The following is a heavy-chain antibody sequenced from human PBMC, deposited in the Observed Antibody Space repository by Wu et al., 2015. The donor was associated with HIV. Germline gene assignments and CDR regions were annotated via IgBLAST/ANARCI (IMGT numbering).Heavy chain of an antibody. D-gene: IGHD5/OR15-5a*01. CDR2: INGENGDT. Sequence: QVQMVQSGAEMKKPGSSVKVSCKASGTSWSHFAMNWVRQAPGQGLEWMGWINGENGDTRESQKFRGRFSLAKDTPSTTAYMVLRDLTPDDTATYYCAEDSVAKWGQGTLVIVSS. J-gene: IGHJ4*02. CDR1: GTSWSHFA. CDR3: AEDSVAK. V-gene: IGHV1-3*01.